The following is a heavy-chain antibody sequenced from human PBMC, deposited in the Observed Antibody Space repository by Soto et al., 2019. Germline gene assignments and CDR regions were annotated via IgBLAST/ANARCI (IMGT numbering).Heavy chain of an antibody. CDR1: GFTFSSYA. V-gene: IGHV3-23*01. J-gene: IGHJ6*02. D-gene: IGHD4-17*01. CDR2: ISGSGYAT. CDR3: AKEETVLVNYYYYFGMDV. Sequence: EVQLLESGGGLVQPGGSLRLSCAASGFTFSSYAMSWVRQAPGMGLEWVSGISGSGYATYYADSVKGRFTVSRDNSNNKVYQQMNSLRAEDTAVYYCAKEETVLVNYYYYFGMDVWGQGTTVTVSS.